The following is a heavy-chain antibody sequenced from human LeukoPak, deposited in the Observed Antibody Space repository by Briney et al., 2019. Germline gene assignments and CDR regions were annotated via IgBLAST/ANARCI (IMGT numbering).Heavy chain of an antibody. CDR3: ARGPDYYDSSGYSGYYFDY. V-gene: IGHV3-30*03. J-gene: IGHJ4*02. Sequence: PGRSLRLSCAASGFTFSSYGMHWVRQAPGKGLEWVAVISYDGSNKYYADSVKGRFTISRDNSKNTLYLQMNSLRAEDTAVYYCARGPDYYDSSGYSGYYFDYWGQGTLVTVSS. CDR1: GFTFSSYG. D-gene: IGHD3-22*01. CDR2: ISYDGSNK.